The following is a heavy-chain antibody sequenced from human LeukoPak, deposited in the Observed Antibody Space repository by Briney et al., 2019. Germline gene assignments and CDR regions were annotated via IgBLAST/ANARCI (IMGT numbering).Heavy chain of an antibody. CDR1: GYTFTGYA. V-gene: IGHV1-3*01. CDR3: ASYNMGSSRWGGGAFDI. D-gene: IGHD6-13*01. CDR2: INVANGNT. J-gene: IGHJ3*02. Sequence: ASVKVSCKASGYTFTGYAMHWVRQAPGQRLEWMGWINVANGNTKYSQRFQGRVTIARDTSASTAYMELSSLRSEDTAVYYCASYNMGSSRWGGGAFDIWGQGTMVTVSS.